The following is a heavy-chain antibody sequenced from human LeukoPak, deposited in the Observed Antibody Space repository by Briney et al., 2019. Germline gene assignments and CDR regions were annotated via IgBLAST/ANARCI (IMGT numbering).Heavy chain of an antibody. CDR3: ARESSGYYWRNYYYGMDV. J-gene: IGHJ6*02. CDR1: GASIGIYY. CDR2: IYYGGST. D-gene: IGHD3-22*01. V-gene: IGHV4-59*01. Sequence: SETLSLTCSVSGASIGIYYWSWIRQPPGKGLEWIGHIYYGGSTNYNPSLQSRVTISLDTSKNQFSLKLSSVTAADTAVYYCARESSGYYWRNYYYGMDVWGQGTTVTVSS.